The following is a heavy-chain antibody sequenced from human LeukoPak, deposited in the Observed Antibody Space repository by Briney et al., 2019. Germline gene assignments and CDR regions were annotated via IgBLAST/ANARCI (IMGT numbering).Heavy chain of an antibody. Sequence: PGGSLRLSCAASGFTFSSYSMNWVRQAPGKGLEWVSYISSSSSTIYYADSVKGRFTISRDNAKNSLYLQMNSLRAEDTAVYYCARRKGPDYWGQGTLVTVSS. CDR1: GFTFSSYS. CDR2: ISSSSSTI. J-gene: IGHJ4*02. CDR3: ARRKGPDY. V-gene: IGHV3-48*04. D-gene: IGHD1-14*01.